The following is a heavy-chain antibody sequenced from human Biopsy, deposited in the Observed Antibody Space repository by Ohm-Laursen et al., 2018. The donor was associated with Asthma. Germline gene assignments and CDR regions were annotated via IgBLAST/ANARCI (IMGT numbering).Heavy chain of an antibody. CDR3: AGFCSGGNCPDH. J-gene: IGHJ4*02. V-gene: IGHV4-59*01. D-gene: IGHD2-15*01. Sequence: GTLSLTCPVSGVPIRSYYWTWIRQPPGKGLEWIGNIHYSGSTYSNPSLKSRVTISVDTSKKQISLRLSSVIAADTAVYYCAGFCSGGNCPDHWGQGTLVTVSS. CDR1: GVPIRSYY. CDR2: IHYSGST.